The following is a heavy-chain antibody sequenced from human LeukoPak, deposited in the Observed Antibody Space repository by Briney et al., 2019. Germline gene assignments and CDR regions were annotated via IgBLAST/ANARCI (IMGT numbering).Heavy chain of an antibody. V-gene: IGHV3-23*01. J-gene: IGHJ5*02. D-gene: IGHD2-15*01. CDR2: ISSGGSST. CDR3: AKGYFSA. Sequence: GGSLRLSCAASGFTFNSHGMSRVRQAPGKGLEWVSTISSGGSSTFYADSVKGRFTISRDNSKNTLYLQMNSLRAEDTAVYYCAKGYFSAWGQGTVVTVSS. CDR1: GFTFNSHG.